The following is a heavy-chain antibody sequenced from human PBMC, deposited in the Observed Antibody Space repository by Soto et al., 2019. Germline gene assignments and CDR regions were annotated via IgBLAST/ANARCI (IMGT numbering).Heavy chain of an antibody. CDR1: GGSISSGGYY. Sequence: QVQLQESGPGLVKPSQTLSLTCTVSGGSISSGGYYWSWIRQHPGKGLEWIGYIYYSGSTYYNPSLKSRVTMSVDTSKNQFSLKLSSVTAADTAVYYCARGGYQLLLDACDIWGQGTMVTVSS. V-gene: IGHV4-31*03. J-gene: IGHJ3*02. D-gene: IGHD2-2*01. CDR2: IYYSGST. CDR3: ARGGYQLLLDACDI.